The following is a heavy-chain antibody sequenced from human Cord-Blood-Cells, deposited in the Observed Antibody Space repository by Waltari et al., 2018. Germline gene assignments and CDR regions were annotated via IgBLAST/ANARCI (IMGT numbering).Heavy chain of an antibody. CDR3: ARGPPLGGSDY. J-gene: IGHJ4*02. V-gene: IGHV1-8*01. CDR2: MKRNSGKT. Sequence: QVQLVQSGAEVKKPGASVKDSCKASGYTFTSYDINWVPQATGQGREWMGRMKRNSGKTGYAQTFQGRVTMTRNTTRSTTYIELNSLRSEETAVDYCARGPPLGGSDYWGQGPLVTVSS. D-gene: IGHD3-16*01. CDR1: GYTFTSYD.